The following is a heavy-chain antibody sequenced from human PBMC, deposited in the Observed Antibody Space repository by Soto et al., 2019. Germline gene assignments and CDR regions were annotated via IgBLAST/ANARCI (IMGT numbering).Heavy chain of an antibody. V-gene: IGHV3-23*01. Sequence: LRLSCAASGFTFKESAMNWVRQAPGKGLEWVASISDTGASTWYAESVRGRLGISRDNSKNTLYLQMNSLRGEDTAVYYSAKGRGSGWAWYFDNWGQGTLVTVSS. D-gene: IGHD6-19*01. CDR1: GFTFKESA. CDR3: AKGRGSGWAWYFDN. CDR2: ISDTGAST. J-gene: IGHJ4*02.